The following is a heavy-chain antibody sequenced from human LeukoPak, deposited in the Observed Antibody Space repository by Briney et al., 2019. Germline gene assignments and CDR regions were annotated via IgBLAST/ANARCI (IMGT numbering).Heavy chain of an antibody. CDR2: INHSGST. Sequence: SSETLSLTCAVYGGSFSGYYWSWIRQPPGKGLEWIGEINHSGSTNYNPSLKSRVTISVDTSKNQFSLKLSSVTAADTAVYYCAGEDLGHPNYFDYWGQGTLVTVSS. CDR1: GGSFSGYY. V-gene: IGHV4-34*01. CDR3: AGEDLGHPNYFDY. J-gene: IGHJ4*02. D-gene: IGHD3-10*01.